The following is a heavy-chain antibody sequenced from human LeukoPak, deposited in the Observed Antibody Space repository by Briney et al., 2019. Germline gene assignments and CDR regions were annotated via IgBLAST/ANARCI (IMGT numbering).Heavy chain of an antibody. CDR3: ARAMIAAAGPIDY. Sequence: SETLSLTCTVSGGSISSYYWSWIRQPPGKGLEWIGYIYYSGSTNYNPSLKSRVTISVDTSKNQFSLELSSVTAADTAVYYCARAMIAAAGPIDYWGQGTLVTVSS. J-gene: IGHJ4*02. V-gene: IGHV4-59*01. CDR2: IYYSGST. D-gene: IGHD6-13*01. CDR1: GGSISSYY.